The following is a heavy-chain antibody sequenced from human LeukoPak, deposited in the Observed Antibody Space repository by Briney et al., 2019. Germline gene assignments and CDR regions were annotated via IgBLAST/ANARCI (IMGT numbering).Heavy chain of an antibody. CDR3: AKTSGYSYGYRENYFDY. Sequence: PGGSLRLSCAASGFTFSSYGMHWVRQAPGKGLEWVAVISYDGSNKYYADSVKGRFPISRDNSKNTLYLQMNSLRAEDTAVYYCAKTSGYSYGYRENYFDYWGQGTLVTVSS. J-gene: IGHJ4*02. CDR2: ISYDGSNK. D-gene: IGHD5-18*01. CDR1: GFTFSSYG. V-gene: IGHV3-30*18.